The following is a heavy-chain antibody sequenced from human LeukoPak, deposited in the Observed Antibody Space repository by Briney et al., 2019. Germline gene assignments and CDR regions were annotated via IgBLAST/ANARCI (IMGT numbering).Heavy chain of an antibody. V-gene: IGHV1-69*05. CDR3: ARTVLQFDYYYYYMDV. Sequence: GASVKVSCKASGGTFSSYAISWVRQAPGQGLEWMGGIIPIFGTANYAQKFQGRVTITTDESTSTAYMELSSLRSEDTAVYYCARTVLQFDYYYYYMDVWGKGTTVTVSS. CDR2: IIPIFGTA. J-gene: IGHJ6*03. D-gene: IGHD5-24*01. CDR1: GGTFSSYA.